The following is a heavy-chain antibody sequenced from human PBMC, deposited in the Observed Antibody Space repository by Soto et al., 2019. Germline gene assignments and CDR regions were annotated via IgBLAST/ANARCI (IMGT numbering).Heavy chain of an antibody. Sequence: SETLSLTCTVSGGSISSYYWSWIRQPPGKGLEWIGYIYYSGSTNYNPSLKSRVTISVDTSKNQFSLELSSVAAADTAVYYCARQRGAARPRGTNWFDPWGQGTLVTVSS. V-gene: IGHV4-59*08. J-gene: IGHJ5*02. D-gene: IGHD6-6*01. CDR3: ARQRGAARPRGTNWFDP. CDR2: IYYSGST. CDR1: GGSISSYY.